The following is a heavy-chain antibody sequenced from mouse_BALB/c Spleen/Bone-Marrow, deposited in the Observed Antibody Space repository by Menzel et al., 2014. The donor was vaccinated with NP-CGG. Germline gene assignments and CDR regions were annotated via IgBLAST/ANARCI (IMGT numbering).Heavy chain of an antibody. CDR1: GFSLTSYG. D-gene: IGHD3-2*01. V-gene: IGHV2-9*02. Sequence: ESGPGLVAPSQSLSITCTVSGFSLTSYGVHWVRQPPGKGLEWLGVIWAGGSTNYNSALMSRLSISKDNSKSQVFLEMNSLQTDDTAMYYCARALDSSGYGFAYWGQGTLVTVSA. CDR3: ARALDSSGYGFAY. J-gene: IGHJ3*01. CDR2: IWAGGST.